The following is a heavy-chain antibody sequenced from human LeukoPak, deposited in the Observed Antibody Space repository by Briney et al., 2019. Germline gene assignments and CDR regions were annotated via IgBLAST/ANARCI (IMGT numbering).Heavy chain of an antibody. V-gene: IGHV3-43D*03. J-gene: IGHJ4*02. D-gene: IGHD3-9*01. CDR2: ISWDGGST. CDR1: GFTFDDYA. CDR3: AKGGNDILTGYFKD. Sequence: GGSLRLSCAASGFTFDDYAMHWVRQAPGKGLEWVSLISWDGGSTYYPDSVKGRFTISRDNSKNSLYLQMNSLRAEDTALYYCAKGGNDILTGYFKDWGQGTLVTVSS.